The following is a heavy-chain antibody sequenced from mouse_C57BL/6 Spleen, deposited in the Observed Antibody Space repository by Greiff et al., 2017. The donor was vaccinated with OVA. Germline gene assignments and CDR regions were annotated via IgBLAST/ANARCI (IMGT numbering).Heavy chain of an antibody. CDR3: ARSPHYYGSRAY. CDR2: INPGSGGT. CDR1: GYAFTNYL. V-gene: IGHV1-54*01. Sequence: LQESGAELVRPGTSVKVSCKASGYAFTNYLIEWVKQRPGQGLEWIGVINPGSGGTNYNEKFKGKATLTADKSSSTAYMQLSSLTSEDSAVYFCARSPHYYGSRAYWGQGTLVTVSA. J-gene: IGHJ3*01. D-gene: IGHD1-1*01.